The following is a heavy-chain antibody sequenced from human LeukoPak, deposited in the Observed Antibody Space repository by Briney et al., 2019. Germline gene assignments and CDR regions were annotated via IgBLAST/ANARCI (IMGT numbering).Heavy chain of an antibody. J-gene: IGHJ4*02. Sequence: GGSLRLSCAASGFTFSIYAMSWVRQAPGKGLQWVPSITSSGDGTYYADSVKGRFTISRDNSENMLYLQMNSLRVEDTAVYFCAKDRPNYYGSNGHYYRRDGDYWGQGTLVTVSS. CDR2: ITSSGDGT. D-gene: IGHD3-22*01. V-gene: IGHV3-23*01. CDR3: AKDRPNYYGSNGHYYRRDGDY. CDR1: GFTFSIYA.